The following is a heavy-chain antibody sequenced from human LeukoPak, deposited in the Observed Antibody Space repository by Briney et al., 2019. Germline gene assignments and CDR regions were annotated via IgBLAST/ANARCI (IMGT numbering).Heavy chain of an antibody. V-gene: IGHV3-23*01. D-gene: IGHD6-19*01. J-gene: IGHJ4*02. CDR2: ICGGCGYT. Sequence: GGSLRLSCAASGFTFSSYAMNWVRQAPGKGLEWVSPICGGCGYTYYADSVKGRFTISRDNSKNTQYLQMNSLRADDTAVYYCAKVDRFGVGSGFSSYFGYWGQGTLVTVS. CDR3: AKVDRFGVGSGFSSYFGY. CDR1: GFTFSSYA.